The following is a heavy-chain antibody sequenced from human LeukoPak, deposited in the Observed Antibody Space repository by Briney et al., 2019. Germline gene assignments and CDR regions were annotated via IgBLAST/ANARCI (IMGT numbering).Heavy chain of an antibody. CDR2: ISGSGDTT. CDR3: AKAKTQAMVLPGNY. V-gene: IGHV3-23*01. D-gene: IGHD5-18*01. J-gene: IGHJ4*02. CDR1: GFTLNNYA. Sequence: GGSLRLSCAASGFTLNNYAMNWVRQAPGKGLEWVSTISGSGDTTYYADSVKGRFTISRDNSENTLYLQMNSLRAEDTAVYYCAKAKTQAMVLPGNYWGQGTLVTVSS.